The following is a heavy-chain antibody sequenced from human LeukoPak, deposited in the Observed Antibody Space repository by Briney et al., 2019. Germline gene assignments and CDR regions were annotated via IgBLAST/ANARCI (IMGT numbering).Heavy chain of an antibody. D-gene: IGHD3-22*01. J-gene: IGHJ4*02. V-gene: IGHV3-23*01. Sequence: SGGSLRLSCAASGFTFNNYAMSWVRQAPGKGLEWVSAISGSGGATYYADSVKGRFTISRDNSKNTLYLQMNSLRAEDTALYYCASLDYFDSSDYGDYWGQGTLVTASS. CDR1: GFTFNNYA. CDR2: ISGSGGAT. CDR3: ASLDYFDSSDYGDY.